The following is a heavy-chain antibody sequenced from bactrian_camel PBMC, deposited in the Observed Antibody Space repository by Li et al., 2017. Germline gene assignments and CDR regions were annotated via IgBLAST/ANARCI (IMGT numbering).Heavy chain of an antibody. Sequence: VQLVESGGGSVQTGGSLRLSCAADGHSVSLYCMAWFRQAPGKGREKVAHIYFATGNTYLAASVKGRFTISRDNAKDSMYLEMNSLKPDDTAIYYCFCSDDSGYWGQGTQVTVS. V-gene: IGHV3S13*01. CDR2: IYFATGNT. J-gene: IGHJ4*01. CDR1: GHSVSLYC. CDR3: FCSDDSGY.